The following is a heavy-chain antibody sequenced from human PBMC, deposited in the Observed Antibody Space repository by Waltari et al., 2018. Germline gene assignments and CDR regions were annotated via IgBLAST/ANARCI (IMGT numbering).Heavy chain of an antibody. D-gene: IGHD1-26*01. CDR3: AREWGVGATSGYYYYYMDV. J-gene: IGHJ6*03. CDR2: IYYSGST. Sequence: QVQLQESGPGLVKPSETLSLTCTVSGGSISSYYWSWIRQPPGKGLEWIGYIYYSGSTNYNPSLKSRVTISVDTSKNQFSLKLSSVTAADTAVYYCAREWGVGATSGYYYYYMDVWGKGTTVTVSS. V-gene: IGHV4-59*01. CDR1: GGSISSYY.